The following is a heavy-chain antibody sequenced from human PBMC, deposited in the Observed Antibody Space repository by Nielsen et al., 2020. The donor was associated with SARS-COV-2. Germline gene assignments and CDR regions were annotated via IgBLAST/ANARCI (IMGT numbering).Heavy chain of an antibody. CDR1: GFTFSSYG. V-gene: IGHV3-33*01. Sequence: GESLKISCAASGFTFSSYGMHWVRQAPGKGLEWVAVIWYDGSNKYYADSVKGRFTISRDNSKNTLYLQMNSLRAEDTAVYYCAREYYDSSGYYLWGQGTLVTVSS. CDR3: AREYYDSSGYYL. D-gene: IGHD3-22*01. J-gene: IGHJ5*02. CDR2: IWYDGSNK.